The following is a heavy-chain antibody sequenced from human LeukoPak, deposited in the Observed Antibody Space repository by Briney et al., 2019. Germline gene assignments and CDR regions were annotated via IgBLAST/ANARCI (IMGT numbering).Heavy chain of an antibody. CDR1: GITVSTNY. CDR2: AFSDGRT. CDR3: AKGRAYCGGDCYPDNFDY. J-gene: IGHJ4*02. D-gene: IGHD2-21*02. Sequence: PGGSLRLSCAASGITVSTNYMSWVRQAPGKGLEWVSIAFSDGRTFYADSVKGRFTISRDSSKNTLYLQMNSLRAEDTAVYYCAKGRAYCGGDCYPDNFDYWGQGTLVTVSS. V-gene: IGHV3-53*01.